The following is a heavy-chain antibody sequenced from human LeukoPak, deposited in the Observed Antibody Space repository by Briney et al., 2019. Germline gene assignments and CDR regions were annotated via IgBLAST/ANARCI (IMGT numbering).Heavy chain of an antibody. D-gene: IGHD5-24*01. CDR2: IIPIFGTA. V-gene: IGHV1-69*05. J-gene: IGHJ3*02. CDR1: GGTFSSYA. Sequence: SVKVSCKASGGTFSSYAISWVRQAPGQGLEWMGGIIPIFGTANYAQKFQGRVTITTDESTSTAYMELSSLRSEDTAVYYCARDREMATIIGAGLSAFDIWGQGTMVIVSS. CDR3: ARDREMATIIGAGLSAFDI.